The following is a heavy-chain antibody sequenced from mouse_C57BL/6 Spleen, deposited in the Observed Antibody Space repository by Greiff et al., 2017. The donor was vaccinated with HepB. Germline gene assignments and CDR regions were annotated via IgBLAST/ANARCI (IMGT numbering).Heavy chain of an antibody. J-gene: IGHJ2*01. D-gene: IGHD1-1*01. Sequence: EVKLMESGGGLVQPGGSLSLSCAASGFTFTDYYMSWVRQPPGKALEWLGFIRNKANGYTTEYSASVKGRFTISRDNSQSILYLQMNALRAEDSATYYCARDGSTYFDYWGQGTTLTVSS. V-gene: IGHV7-3*01. CDR3: ARDGSTYFDY. CDR2: IRNKANGYTT. CDR1: GFTFTDYY.